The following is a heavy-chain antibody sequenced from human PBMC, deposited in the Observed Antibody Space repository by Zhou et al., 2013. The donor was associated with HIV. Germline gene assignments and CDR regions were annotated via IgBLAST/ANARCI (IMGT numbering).Heavy chain of an antibody. Sequence: QVQLEQSGAEVKKPGAAVKVSCKASGYAFSRFSIHWVRQAPGQGLEWLGILNPAGGGPTYAQKFQGRVTLTRDTSTDTVNMEMGSLTSDDTAVYYCARGDDEGVLDFWGREPWSPSP. V-gene: IGHV1-46*01. CDR3: ARGDDEGVLDF. D-gene: IGHD3-10*01. CDR2: LNPAGGGP. J-gene: IGHJ4*02. CDR1: GYAFSRFS.